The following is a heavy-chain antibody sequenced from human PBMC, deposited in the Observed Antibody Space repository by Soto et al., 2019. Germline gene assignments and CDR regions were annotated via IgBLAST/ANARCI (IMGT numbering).Heavy chain of an antibody. V-gene: IGHV3-21*01. CDR2: ISSSSSYI. CDR3: ARDQAAGGYGVLDAFDI. CDR1: GFTFSSYS. J-gene: IGHJ3*02. D-gene: IGHD4-17*01. Sequence: EVQLVESGGGLVKPGGSLRLSCAASGFTFSSYSMNWVRQAPGKGLEWVSSISSSSSYIYYADSVKGRFTISRDNAKNSLYLQMNSLRAEDTAVYYCARDQAAGGYGVLDAFDIWGQGTMVTVSS.